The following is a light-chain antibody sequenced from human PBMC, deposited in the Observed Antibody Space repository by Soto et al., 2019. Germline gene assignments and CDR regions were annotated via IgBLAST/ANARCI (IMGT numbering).Light chain of an antibody. CDR1: QSVRSSY. V-gene: IGKV3-20*01. J-gene: IGKJ1*01. CDR2: GAS. Sequence: EIVLTQSPGTLSLSPGERATLSCRASQSVRSSYLAWYQQKPGQAPRLLIYGASNRATGIPDRFSGSGSGTDFTLAISRLEPDDFAVYYCQQYGSSPTFGQGTKVEMK. CDR3: QQYGSSPT.